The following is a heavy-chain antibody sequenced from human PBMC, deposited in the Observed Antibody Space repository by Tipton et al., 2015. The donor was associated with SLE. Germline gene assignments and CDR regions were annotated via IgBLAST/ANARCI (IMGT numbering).Heavy chain of an antibody. Sequence: TLSLICTVSGGSISSHYWSWIRPPPGKGLEWIGYIYYSGSTNYNPSLKRRVTISFDTSKNQFSLKRSLVTAADTAVYYCAREREFNWAGCWYFDFWGRGPLVTVSS. D-gene: IGHD6-19*01. CDR2: IYYSGST. CDR1: GGSISSHY. CDR3: AREREFNWAGCWYFDF. J-gene: IGHJ2*01. V-gene: IGHV4-59*11.